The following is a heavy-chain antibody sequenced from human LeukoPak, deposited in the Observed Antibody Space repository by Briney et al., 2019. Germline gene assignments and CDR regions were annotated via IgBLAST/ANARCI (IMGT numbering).Heavy chain of an antibody. CDR2: IIPIFGTA. Sequence: SVKVSCKASGGTFSSYAISRVRQAPGQGLEWMGGIIPIFGTANYAQKFQGRVTITTDESTSTAYMELSSLRSEDTAVYYCAICGGDCREYYFDYWGQGTLVTVSS. CDR1: GGTFSSYA. J-gene: IGHJ4*02. CDR3: AICGGDCREYYFDY. D-gene: IGHD2-21*02. V-gene: IGHV1-69*05.